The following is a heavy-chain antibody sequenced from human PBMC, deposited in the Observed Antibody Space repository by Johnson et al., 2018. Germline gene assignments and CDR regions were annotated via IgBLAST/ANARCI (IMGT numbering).Heavy chain of an antibody. Sequence: VQLVQSGGGVVQPGRSLRLSCAASGLTFSSSWMHWVCQAPEKGQEWVADIKCDGSEKYYVDSVKGRLTISRDNAKNSLYLQVNSLRAEGTAVYYCARVGGSFDAFDIWGQGTMVTVSS. CDR1: GLTFSSSW. CDR3: ARVGGSFDAFDI. D-gene: IGHD3-16*01. V-gene: IGHV3-52*02. CDR2: IKCDGSEK. J-gene: IGHJ3*02.